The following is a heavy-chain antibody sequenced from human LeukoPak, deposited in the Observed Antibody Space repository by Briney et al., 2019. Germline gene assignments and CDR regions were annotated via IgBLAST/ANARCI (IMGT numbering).Heavy chain of an antibody. V-gene: IGHV4-59*01. CDR2: IYYSGST. Sequence: SSETLSLTCTVSGASISSYYWSWIRQPPGKGLDWLGYIYYSGSTNYSPSLKSRVTMSVDTSKNQFSLKLSSVTAADTAVYYCARQTTLTTSFAFDIWGQGTMVTVSS. CDR1: GASISSYY. J-gene: IGHJ3*02. D-gene: IGHD4-17*01. CDR3: ARQTTLTTSFAFDI.